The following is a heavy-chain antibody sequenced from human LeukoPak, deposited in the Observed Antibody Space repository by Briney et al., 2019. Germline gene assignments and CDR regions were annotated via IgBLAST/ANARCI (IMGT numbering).Heavy chain of an antibody. CDR3: TREDRRLWNGFYI. V-gene: IGHV1-2*02. CDR2: INPDSGGT. J-gene: IGHJ3*02. CDR1: GYTFTSYS. Sequence: GASVKVSCKASGYTFTSYSISWVRQAPGQGLEWMGCINPDSGGTNYAQNFQGRVTMTRDTSMNTAYMELSSLRYNDTALYFCTREDRRLWNGFYIWGQGTTVAVSS. D-gene: IGHD1-1*01.